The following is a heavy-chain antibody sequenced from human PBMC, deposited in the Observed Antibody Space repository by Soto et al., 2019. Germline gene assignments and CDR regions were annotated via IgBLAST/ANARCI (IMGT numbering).Heavy chain of an antibody. D-gene: IGHD4-17*01. CDR3: AWGYGDDGAH. J-gene: IGHJ4*02. CDR2: IFHSGNT. CDR1: GGSMRNDY. V-gene: IGHV4-59*01. Sequence: QVQLRESGPGLVKPSETLSLTCTVSGGSMRNDYWSWIRQPPGKGLEWIGYIFHSGNTNYNPSLKSQVTIPVEISKNQFSLNLTSATAADTAFYYCAWGYGDDGAHWGQGTLVLVSS.